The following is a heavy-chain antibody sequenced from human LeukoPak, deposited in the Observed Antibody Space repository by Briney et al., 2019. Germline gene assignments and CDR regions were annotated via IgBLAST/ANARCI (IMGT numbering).Heavy chain of an antibody. V-gene: IGHV3-23*01. CDR2: ISGSGGSR. CDR1: GFTFSSYA. D-gene: IGHD6-13*01. Sequence: GGSQTLSCAASGFTFSSYAMSWLRRATGEGVEGLSAISGSGGSRYYAGYLKGRFTISRDNSKSTLYMQMNSLSAEDTAVYYCAKSSPIAAAGEVSDFWGQGTLVTVSS. CDR3: AKSSPIAAAGEVSDF. J-gene: IGHJ4*02.